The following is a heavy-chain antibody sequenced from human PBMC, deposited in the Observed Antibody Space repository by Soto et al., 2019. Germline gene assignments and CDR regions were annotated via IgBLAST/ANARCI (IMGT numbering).Heavy chain of an antibody. CDR3: ARERDTTYYYDSSAYRQANWFDP. J-gene: IGHJ5*02. D-gene: IGHD3-22*01. Sequence: GGSLRLSCAASGFTFSSYWMSWVRQAPGKGLEWVANIKQDGSEKYYVDSVKGRFTISRDNAKNSLYLQMNSLRAEDTAVYCCARERDTTYYYDSSAYRQANWFDPWGQGTLVTVSS. CDR2: IKQDGSEK. CDR1: GFTFSSYW. V-gene: IGHV3-7*03.